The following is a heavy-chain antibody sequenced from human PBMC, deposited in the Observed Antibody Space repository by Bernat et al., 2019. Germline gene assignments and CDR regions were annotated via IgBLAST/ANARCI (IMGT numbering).Heavy chain of an antibody. CDR3: AKDLSWNQVDY. V-gene: IGHV3-74*01. Sequence: EVQLVESGGGLVQPGGSLRLSCAASGFTFSSNWMHWVLQAPGKGLVWVSRINTDGTTINYADSVKGRFTISRDNAKNTLYLQMNSLRAEDTAVYYCAKDLSWNQVDYWGQGALVTVSS. CDR1: GFTFSSNW. CDR2: INTDGTTI. D-gene: IGHD1-1*01. J-gene: IGHJ4*02.